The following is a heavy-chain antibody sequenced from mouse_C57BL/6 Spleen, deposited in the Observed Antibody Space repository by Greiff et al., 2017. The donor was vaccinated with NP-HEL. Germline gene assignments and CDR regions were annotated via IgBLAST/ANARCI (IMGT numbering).Heavy chain of an antibody. J-gene: IGHJ4*01. CDR3: AIYYYGSSYRDAMDY. CDR1: GYTFTSYW. V-gene: IGHV1-53*01. D-gene: IGHD1-1*01. CDR2: INPSNGGT. Sequence: VKLQESGTELVKPGASVKLSCKASGYTFTSYWMHWVKQRPGQGLEWIGNINPSNGGTNYNEKFKSKATLTVDKSSSTAYMQLSSLTSEDSAVYYCAIYYYGSSYRDAMDYWGQGTSVTVSS.